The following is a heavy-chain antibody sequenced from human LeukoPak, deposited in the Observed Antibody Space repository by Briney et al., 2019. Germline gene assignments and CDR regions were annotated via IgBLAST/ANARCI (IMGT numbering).Heavy chain of an antibody. Sequence: GGSLRLSCAASVFTFSNAWMSWLRQAPGKGLGWVGRIKSKTDSGTTDYAAPVKGRFTISRDDSKNTLYLQMNSLKTEDTVVYYCTTDPNYDFWSSYYGRDAFDIWGQGTMVTVSS. CDR2: IKSKTDSGTT. D-gene: IGHD3-3*01. CDR1: VFTFSNAW. J-gene: IGHJ3*02. CDR3: TTDPNYDFWSSYYGRDAFDI. V-gene: IGHV3-15*01.